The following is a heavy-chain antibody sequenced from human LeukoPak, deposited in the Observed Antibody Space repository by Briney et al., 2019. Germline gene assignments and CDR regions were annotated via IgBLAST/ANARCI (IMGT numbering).Heavy chain of an antibody. CDR3: TRGDS. CDR2: MSPNNGNT. Sequence: ASVKVSCKASGYTFTNFDINWVRQATGQGLEWMGWMSPNNGNTGYARELQGRVTMTRDTSISIAYMELRSLKSEDTAVYYCTRGDSWGQGTLVTVSS. V-gene: IGHV1-8*01. J-gene: IGHJ4*02. CDR1: GYTFTNFD.